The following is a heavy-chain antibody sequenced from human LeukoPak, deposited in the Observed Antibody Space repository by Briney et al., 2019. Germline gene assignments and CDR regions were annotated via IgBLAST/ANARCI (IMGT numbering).Heavy chain of an antibody. CDR2: IYWNDDK. CDR1: GGSISSYYW. J-gene: IGHJ4*02. Sequence: TLSLTCTVSGGSISSYYWSWIRQPPGKALEWLALIYWNDDKRYSPSLKSRLTITKDTSKNQVVLTMTNMDPVDTATYYCAHRLNGDLLSWGQGTLVTVSS. D-gene: IGHD4-17*01. CDR3: AHRLNGDLLS. V-gene: IGHV2-5*01.